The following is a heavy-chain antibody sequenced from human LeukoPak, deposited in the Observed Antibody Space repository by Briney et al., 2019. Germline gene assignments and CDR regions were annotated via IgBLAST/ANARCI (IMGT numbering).Heavy chain of an antibody. CDR3: AKDPERSGPYYYYGMDV. V-gene: IGHV3-30*18. CDR2: ISYDGGNK. CDR1: GFTFNIYG. D-gene: IGHD6-25*01. J-gene: IGHJ6*02. Sequence: GGSLRLSCAASGFTFNIYGMHWVRQAPGKGLEWVAVISYDGGNKYYADSVKGRFTISRDNSKNTLFLQMNSLRGEDTAVYYCAKDPERSGPYYYYGMDVWGQGTTVTVSS.